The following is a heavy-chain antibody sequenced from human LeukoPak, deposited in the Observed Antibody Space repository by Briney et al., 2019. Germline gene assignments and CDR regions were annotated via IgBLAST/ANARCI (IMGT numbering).Heavy chain of an antibody. D-gene: IGHD6-13*01. CDR3: ARGSRDYGSSWLLYWYFDL. J-gene: IGHJ2*01. V-gene: IGHV1-18*01. Sequence: ASVKVSCKASGYTFTSYGISWVRQAPGQGLEWMGWISAYNGNTNYAQKLQGRVTMTTDTSTSTAYMELRSLRSDDTAVYYCARGSRDYGSSWLLYWYFDLWGRGTLVTVS. CDR1: GYTFTSYG. CDR2: ISAYNGNT.